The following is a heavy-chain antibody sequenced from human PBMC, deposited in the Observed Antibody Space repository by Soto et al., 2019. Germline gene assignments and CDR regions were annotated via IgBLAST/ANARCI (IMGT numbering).Heavy chain of an antibody. J-gene: IGHJ4*02. V-gene: IGHV1-3*01. Sequence: ASVKVSCKASGYTFTSYAMHWVRQAPGQRLEWMGWINAGNGNTKYSQKFQGRVTITRDTSASTAYMELSSLRSEDTAVYYCARVDGSGIKGIDFDYWGQGTLVTVSS. CDR2: INAGNGNT. CDR1: GYTFTSYA. CDR3: ARVDGSGIKGIDFDY. D-gene: IGHD3-10*01.